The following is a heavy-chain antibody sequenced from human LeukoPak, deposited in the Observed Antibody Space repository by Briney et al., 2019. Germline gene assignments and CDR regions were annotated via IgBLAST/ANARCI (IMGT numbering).Heavy chain of an antibody. CDR3: ARQTGYCSSTSCYQAYYFDY. Sequence: ASVKVSCKASGGTFSSYTISWVRQAPGQGLEWMGRIIPILGIANYAQKFQGRVTITADKSTSTAYMELSSLRSEDTAVYYCARQTGYCSSTSCYQAYYFDYWGQGTLVTVPS. D-gene: IGHD2-2*01. CDR1: GGTFSSYT. J-gene: IGHJ4*02. V-gene: IGHV1-69*02. CDR2: IIPILGIA.